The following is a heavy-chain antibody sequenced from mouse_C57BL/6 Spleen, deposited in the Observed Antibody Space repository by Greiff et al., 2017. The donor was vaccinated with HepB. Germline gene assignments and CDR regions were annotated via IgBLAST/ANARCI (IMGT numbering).Heavy chain of an antibody. CDR3: AGGSTARNWYAMDY. CDR2: INPSSGYT. Sequence: QVQLQQSGAELAKPGASVKLSCKASGYTFTSYWMHWVKQRPGQGLEWIGYINPSSGYTKYNQKFKDKATLTADKSSSTAYMKLSSLTSEDSAVYYCAGGSTARNWYAMDYWGQGTSVTVSS. D-gene: IGHD3-1*01. CDR1: GYTFTSYW. V-gene: IGHV1-7*01. J-gene: IGHJ4*01.